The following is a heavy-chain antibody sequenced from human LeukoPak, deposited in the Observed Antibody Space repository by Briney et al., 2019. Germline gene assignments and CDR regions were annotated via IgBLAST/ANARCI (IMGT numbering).Heavy chain of an antibody. J-gene: IGHJ4*02. CDR1: GYTLTEYD. CDR3: ARGPAYRYCSGDCYHIDF. CDR2: MNPTSGNT. D-gene: IGHD2-21*02. V-gene: IGHV1-8*03. Sequence: ASLWVSCKASGYTLTEYDITWVRQAPGQGLEWMGWMNPTSGNTGYAPKFQGRLTITKDTSINTAYMELSSLRSDDTAIYYCARGPAYRYCSGDCYHIDFWGQGTLVTVSS.